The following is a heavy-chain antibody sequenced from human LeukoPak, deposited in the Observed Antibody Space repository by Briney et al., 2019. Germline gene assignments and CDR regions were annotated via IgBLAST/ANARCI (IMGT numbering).Heavy chain of an antibody. CDR3: ARRIMYYDFWSGSYFDY. V-gene: IGHV1-18*01. Sequence: ASVKVSCKASGYTFTSYGISWVRQAPGQGLEWMGWISGYNGNTNYAQKFQGRVTMTTDTSTSTAYMELGSLRSDDTAVYYCARRIMYYDFWSGSYFDYWGQGTLVTVSS. CDR2: ISGYNGNT. J-gene: IGHJ4*02. D-gene: IGHD3-3*01. CDR1: GYTFTSYG.